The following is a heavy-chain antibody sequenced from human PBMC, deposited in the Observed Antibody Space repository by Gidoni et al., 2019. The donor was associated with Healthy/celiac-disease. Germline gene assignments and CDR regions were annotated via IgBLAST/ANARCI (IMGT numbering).Heavy chain of an antibody. Sequence: QVTLRESGPALVTPTQTLTLTCTFSGFSLSTSGLCVSWIRQPPGKALEWLAHIDWADDKYYSTSLKTRLTISKDTSKNQVVLTMTNMDPVDTATYYCARIEGSTSCYAGGWFDPWGQGTLVTVSS. D-gene: IGHD2-2*01. J-gene: IGHJ5*02. CDR3: ARIEGSTSCYAGGWFDP. CDR2: IDWADDK. CDR1: GFSLSTSGLC. V-gene: IGHV2-70*01.